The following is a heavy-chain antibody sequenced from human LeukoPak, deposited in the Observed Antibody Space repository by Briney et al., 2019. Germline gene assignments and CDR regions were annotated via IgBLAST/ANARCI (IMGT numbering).Heavy chain of an antibody. V-gene: IGHV3-33*08. CDR1: GFPFSSDA. D-gene: IGHD2-21*02. CDR2: IWYDGSNK. J-gene: IGHJ4*02. CDR3: ATSAHIEVGTAPPPDY. Sequence: PGGSLRLSCAGSGFPFSSDAMNWVRQAPGKGLEWVAVIWYDGSNKDYADSVKGRFTISRDNSKNTLYLQMSGLRAEDTAVYYCATSAHIEVGTAPPPDYWGQGTLVTVTS.